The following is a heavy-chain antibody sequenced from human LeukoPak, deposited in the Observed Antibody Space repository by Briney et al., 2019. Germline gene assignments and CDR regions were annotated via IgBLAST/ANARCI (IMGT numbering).Heavy chain of an antibody. V-gene: IGHV4-59*01. J-gene: IGHJ4*02. CDR1: GGSITNNF. CDR2: MYYTGKT. CDR3: ARDRSHYYDGGSFDY. Sequence: PSETLSLTCTVSGGSITNNFWSWIRQPPGKGLEWIGYMYYTGKTYYNPSLKSRVSISVDTSKNQFSLKLSSVTAADTAVYYCARDRSHYYDGGSFDYWGQGTVVTVSS. D-gene: IGHD3-10*02.